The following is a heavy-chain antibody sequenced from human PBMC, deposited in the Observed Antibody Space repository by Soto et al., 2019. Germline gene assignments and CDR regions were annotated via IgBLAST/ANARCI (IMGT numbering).Heavy chain of an antibody. Sequence: EVQLLESGGGLVQPGGSLRLSCAASGFTFSTYAMSWVRQAPGKGLEWVSGMSGSGGSTYCADSVKGRFTISRDNSKNTLYLQTNSLRAEDTAVYYCMNLYSYGSGSCYKWGQGTLVTVSS. D-gene: IGHD3-10*01. CDR3: MNLYSYGSGSCYK. V-gene: IGHV3-23*01. J-gene: IGHJ4*02. CDR2: MSGSGGST. CDR1: GFTFSTYA.